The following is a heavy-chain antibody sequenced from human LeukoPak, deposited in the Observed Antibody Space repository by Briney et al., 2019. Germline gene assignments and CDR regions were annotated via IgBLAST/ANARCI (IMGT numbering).Heavy chain of an antibody. D-gene: IGHD3-3*01. CDR2: IHYSGNT. V-gene: IGHV4-39*01. CDR1: GGSTSSSNYY. CDR3: ARLGAGPTYYDFWSGYSSFYFDY. Sequence: SETLSLTCTVSGGSTSSSNYYWGWIRQPPGKGLEWIGCIHYSGNTYYNPSLKSRVTISVDTSKNQFSLKLSSVTAADTAVYYCARLGAGPTYYDFWSGYSSFYFDYWGQGTLVTVSS. J-gene: IGHJ4*02.